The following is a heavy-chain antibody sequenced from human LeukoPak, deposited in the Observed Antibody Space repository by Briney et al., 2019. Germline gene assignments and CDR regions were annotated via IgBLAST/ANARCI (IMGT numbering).Heavy chain of an antibody. D-gene: IGHD3-22*01. Sequence: GESLKISCKGSGFRFANSWIGWVRQVSGKGLEWMGTIYPDDPDIRYSPSFQAQVTISGDKSFSTVYLQWSSLKASDTAMYFCAKKRSSGYYDSGGYAIDAFDVWGQGTMVTVSS. J-gene: IGHJ3*01. V-gene: IGHV5-51*01. CDR2: IYPDDPDI. CDR3: AKKRSSGYYDSGGYAIDAFDV. CDR1: GFRFANSW.